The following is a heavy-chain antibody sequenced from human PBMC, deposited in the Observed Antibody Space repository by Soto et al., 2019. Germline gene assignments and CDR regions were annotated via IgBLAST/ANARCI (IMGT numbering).Heavy chain of an antibody. CDR3: ARGLYGYYDSSGLGGFDP. Sequence: QVQLVQSGAEVKKPGSSVKVSCKASGGTFSSYAISWVRQAPGQGLEWMGGIIPIFGTANYAQKFQGRVTMTADESTSTAYMELSSLRSEDTAVYYCARGLYGYYDSSGLGGFDPWGQGTLVTVSS. CDR2: IIPIFGTA. V-gene: IGHV1-69*12. J-gene: IGHJ5*02. D-gene: IGHD3-22*01. CDR1: GGTFSSYA.